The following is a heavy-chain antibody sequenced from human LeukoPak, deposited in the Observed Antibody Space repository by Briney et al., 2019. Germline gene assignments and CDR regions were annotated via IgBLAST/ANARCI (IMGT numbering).Heavy chain of an antibody. CDR1: GGTFSSYA. V-gene: IGHV1-69*04. Sequence: PLASVNVSCKASGGTFSSYAISWVRQAPGQGHEWMGRIIPILGIANYAQKCQGRVTITADKSTSTACMELSSLRSEDTAVYYCASRYSSSWLDYWGQGTLVTVSS. CDR3: ASRYSSSWLDY. CDR2: IIPILGIA. J-gene: IGHJ4*02. D-gene: IGHD6-13*01.